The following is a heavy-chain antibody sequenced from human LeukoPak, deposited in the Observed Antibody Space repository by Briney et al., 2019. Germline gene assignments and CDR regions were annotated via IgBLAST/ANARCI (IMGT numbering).Heavy chain of an antibody. Sequence: SETLSLTCTVSGGSISSYYWSWIRQPAGKGLEWIGRIYTSGSTNYNPSLKSRVTMSVDTSMNQFSLKLSSVTAADTAVYYCARDLRYSSGWYFDYWGQGTLVTVSS. CDR2: IYTSGST. J-gene: IGHJ4*02. CDR1: GGSISSYY. CDR3: ARDLRYSSGWYFDY. V-gene: IGHV4-4*07. D-gene: IGHD6-19*01.